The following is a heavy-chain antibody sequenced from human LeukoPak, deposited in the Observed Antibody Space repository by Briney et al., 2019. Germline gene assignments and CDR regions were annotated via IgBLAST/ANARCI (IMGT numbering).Heavy chain of an antibody. CDR2: INHSGST. V-gene: IGHV4-34*01. CDR1: GGSISSYY. J-gene: IGHJ4*02. D-gene: IGHD3-22*01. Sequence: PSETLSLTCTVSGGSISSYYWSWIRQPPGKGLEWIGEINHSGSTNYNPSLKSRVTISVDTSKNQFSLKLSSVTAADTAVYYCARGSDYYDSSGYDYWGQGTLVTVSS. CDR3: ARGSDYYDSSGYDY.